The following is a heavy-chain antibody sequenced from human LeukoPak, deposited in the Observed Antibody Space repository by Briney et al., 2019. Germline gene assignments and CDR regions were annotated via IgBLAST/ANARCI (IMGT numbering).Heavy chain of an antibody. CDR2: IYISGST. CDR3: ARGGGSINLLPVGRNVFDT. Sequence: SQTLSLTCTVSGGSISSGSYYWSWIRQPAGKGLEWIGRIYISGSTNYNPSLKSRVTISLDTSKNQFSLRLSSVTAADTAVYFCARGGGSINLLPVGRNVFDTWGQGTMVTVSS. J-gene: IGHJ3*02. CDR1: GGSISSGSYY. D-gene: IGHD2-15*01. V-gene: IGHV4-61*02.